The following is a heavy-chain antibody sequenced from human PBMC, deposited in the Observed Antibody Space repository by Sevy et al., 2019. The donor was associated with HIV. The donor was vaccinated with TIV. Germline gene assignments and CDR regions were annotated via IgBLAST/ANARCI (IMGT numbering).Heavy chain of an antibody. CDR1: GDSFSGYT. Sequence: ASVKVSCKSSGDSFSGYTIIWVRQAPGQGLEWMGGIIPISGPAGPTNSAQNFQDRATITADISTHTAYMELSSLRSEDTALYFCARVSSCGGDCYYLQYWGQGTLVTVSS. CDR3: ARVSSCGGDCYYLQY. D-gene: IGHD2-21*02. CDR2: IIPISGPAGPT. V-gene: IGHV1-69*06. J-gene: IGHJ1*01.